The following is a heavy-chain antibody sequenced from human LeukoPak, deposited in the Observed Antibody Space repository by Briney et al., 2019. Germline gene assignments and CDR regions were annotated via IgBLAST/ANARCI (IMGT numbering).Heavy chain of an antibody. CDR2: IYNSGNN. V-gene: IGHV4-59*08. Sequence: SETLSLTCTVSGGSISSDYWQWIRQPPGKGLEWVGYIYNSGNNHYNSSLRSRVTISIDTSKNQFSLKLASVTAADTAVYYCATRGYWGQGTLVAVSS. D-gene: IGHD3-10*01. CDR1: GGSISSDY. J-gene: IGHJ4*02. CDR3: ATRGY.